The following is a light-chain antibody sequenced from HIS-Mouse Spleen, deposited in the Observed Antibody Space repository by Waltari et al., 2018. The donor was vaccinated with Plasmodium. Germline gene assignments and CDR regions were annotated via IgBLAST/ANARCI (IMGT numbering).Light chain of an antibody. V-gene: IGKV1-5*03. Sequence: DIQLTQSPSTLSASVGDRVTITCRASQSIRSWLAWYQQKPGKAPKILIYKASSLESGVPSRFSGSGSGTEVTLTISSLQPDDFATYYCQQYNSYSWTFGQGTKVEIK. CDR3: QQYNSYSWT. J-gene: IGKJ1*01. CDR2: KAS. CDR1: QSIRSW.